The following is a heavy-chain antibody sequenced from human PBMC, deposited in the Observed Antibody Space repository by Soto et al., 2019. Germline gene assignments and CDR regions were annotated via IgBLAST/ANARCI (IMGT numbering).Heavy chain of an antibody. CDR1: GYTFTSYG. D-gene: IGHD2-21*02. V-gene: IGHV1-3*01. Sequence: ASVKVSCKASGYTFTSYGLHWVRQAPGQRLEWMGWINAGNANTKYSQKFQGRVTITRDTSASTAYMELSSLRSEDTAVYYCARSIVVVTALDYWGQGTLVTVSS. CDR3: ARSIVVVTALDY. J-gene: IGHJ4*02. CDR2: INAGNANT.